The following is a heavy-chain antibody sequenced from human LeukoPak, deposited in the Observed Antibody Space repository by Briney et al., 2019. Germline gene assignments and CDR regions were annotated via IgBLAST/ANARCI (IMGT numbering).Heavy chain of an antibody. V-gene: IGHV4-59*08. CDR3: ARHTNRLDAFDI. Sequence: SETLSLTCTVSGDSISSYYWSWIRQPPGQGLEWIGYIYYSGSTNYNPSLKSRVTISVDTSKNQFSLKLSSVTAADTAVYFCARHTNRLDAFDIWGQGTMVTVSS. D-gene: IGHD3-3*01. CDR2: IYYSGST. CDR1: GDSISSYY. J-gene: IGHJ3*02.